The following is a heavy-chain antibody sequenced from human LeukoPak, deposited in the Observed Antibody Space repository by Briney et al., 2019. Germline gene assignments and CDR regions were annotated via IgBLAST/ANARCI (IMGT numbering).Heavy chain of an antibody. Sequence: PGGSLRLSCAASGFTFTSYTMNWVRQAPGRGPEWVSYISIDSGTMHYADSVKGRFTISRDNAKNSLFLQVNSLRDDDTAVYYCVRDDGWAFDYWGQGTRVTVSS. CDR2: ISIDSGTM. V-gene: IGHV3-48*02. CDR1: GFTFTSYT. D-gene: IGHD1-26*01. CDR3: VRDDGWAFDY. J-gene: IGHJ4*02.